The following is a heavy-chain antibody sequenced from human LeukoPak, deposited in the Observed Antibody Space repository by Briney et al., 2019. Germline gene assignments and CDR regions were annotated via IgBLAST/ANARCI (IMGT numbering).Heavy chain of an antibody. CDR2: IYPGDSDT. Sequence: GESLKISCKISGYIFTNYWIGWARQMPGKGLEWMGIIYPGDSDTRYSPSFLGQVTISVDKSISTAYLQWRSLKASDTAMYYCARRDGGSIDYWGQGTLVTVSS. D-gene: IGHD3-10*01. CDR3: ARRDGGSIDY. CDR1: GYIFTNYW. V-gene: IGHV5-51*01. J-gene: IGHJ4*02.